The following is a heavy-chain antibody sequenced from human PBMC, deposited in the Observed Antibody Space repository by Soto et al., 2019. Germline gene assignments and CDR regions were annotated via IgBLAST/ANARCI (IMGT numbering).Heavy chain of an antibody. CDR2: IIPIFGTA. V-gene: IGHV1-69*12. CDR1: GGTFSSYA. CDR3: ARPTRYYYDSSGQSAWFDP. D-gene: IGHD3-22*01. J-gene: IGHJ5*02. Sequence: QVQLVQSGAEVKKPGSSVKVSCKASGGTFSSYAISWVRQAPGQGLEWMGGIIPIFGTANYAQKFQGRVTITADESTSTAYMGLSSLRSEDTAVYYCARPTRYYYDSSGQSAWFDPWGQGTLVTVFS.